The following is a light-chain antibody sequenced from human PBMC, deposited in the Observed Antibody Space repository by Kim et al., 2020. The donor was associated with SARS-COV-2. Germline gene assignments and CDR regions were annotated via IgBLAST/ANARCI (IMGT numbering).Light chain of an antibody. CDR3: QVWDSISDHVV. Sequence: APGKTARITCGGNNIGSKSVHWYQQKPGQAPVLVIYYDSDRPSGIPERFSGSNSGNTATLTISMVEAGDEADYYCQVWDSISDHVVFGGGTQLTVL. CDR1: NIGSKS. J-gene: IGLJ2*01. V-gene: IGLV3-21*04. CDR2: YDS.